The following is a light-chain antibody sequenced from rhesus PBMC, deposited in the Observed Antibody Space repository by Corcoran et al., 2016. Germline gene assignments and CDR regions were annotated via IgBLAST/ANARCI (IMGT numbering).Light chain of an antibody. CDR2: GAS. Sequence: ETVVTQSPATLSLSPGERATLSCRASQSVGSYLAWYQQKPGQAPRLLIYGASSKAPGIPDRFSGSGSGTDFTRPISRLDPEDVGVYCCQQSSNLGTFGQGTKVEIK. J-gene: IGKJ1*01. CDR1: QSVGSY. V-gene: IGKV3-24*04. CDR3: QQSSNLGT.